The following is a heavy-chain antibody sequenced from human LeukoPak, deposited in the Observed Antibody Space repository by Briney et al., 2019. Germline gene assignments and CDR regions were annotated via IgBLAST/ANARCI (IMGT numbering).Heavy chain of an antibody. V-gene: IGHV1-8*02. CDR3: AREGIAAA. Sequence: ASVKVSCKASGYSFSGHGINWVRQATGQGLEWMGWMNPNSGNTGYAQKFQGRVTMTRNTSISTAYMELSSLRSEDTAVYYCAREGIAAAWGQGTLVTVSS. CDR1: GYSFSGHG. D-gene: IGHD6-13*01. CDR2: MNPNSGNT. J-gene: IGHJ4*02.